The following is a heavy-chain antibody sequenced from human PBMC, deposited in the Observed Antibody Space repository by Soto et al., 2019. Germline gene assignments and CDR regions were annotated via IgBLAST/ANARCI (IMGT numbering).Heavy chain of an antibody. CDR2: INAGNGNT. V-gene: IGHV1-3*01. Sequence: QVQLVQSGAEVKKPEASVKVSCKASGYTFTSYAMHWVRQAPGQRLEWMGWINAGNGNTKYSQKFQGRVTITRDTSASTAYMELSSLRSEDTAVYYCARGGSLYWYFDLWGRGTLVTVSS. CDR1: GYTFTSYA. CDR3: ARGGSLYWYFDL. J-gene: IGHJ2*01. D-gene: IGHD1-26*01.